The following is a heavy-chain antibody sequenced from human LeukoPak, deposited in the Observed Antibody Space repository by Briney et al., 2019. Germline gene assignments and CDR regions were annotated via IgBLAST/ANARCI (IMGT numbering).Heavy chain of an antibody. V-gene: IGHV3-33*01. CDR3: VRDNAAADGALDY. CDR1: GFTFSSHG. CDR2: IWYDGSHR. Sequence: GGSLRLSCVASGFTFSSHGMHWVRQAPGKGLEWVAVIWYDGSHRYYPDYVKGRFTISRDNSKNTLFLQMDSLRVDDTAVYYCVRDNAAADGALDYWAQGSLVTVSS. D-gene: IGHD5-24*01. J-gene: IGHJ4*02.